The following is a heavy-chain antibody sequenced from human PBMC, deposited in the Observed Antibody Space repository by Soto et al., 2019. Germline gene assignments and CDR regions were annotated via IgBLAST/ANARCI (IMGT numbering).Heavy chain of an antibody. CDR2: ISGSGGST. V-gene: IGHV3-23*01. J-gene: IGHJ3*02. Sequence: PGGSLRLSGAASGFTFSSYAISWVRQAPWKGLEWVSAISGSGGSTYYADSVKGRFTISRDNSKNTLYLQMNSLRAEDTAVCYCAKEKESSSGWYDAFDTWGQRKMVAVSS. D-gene: IGHD6-13*01. CDR3: AKEKESSSGWYDAFDT. CDR1: GFTFSSYA.